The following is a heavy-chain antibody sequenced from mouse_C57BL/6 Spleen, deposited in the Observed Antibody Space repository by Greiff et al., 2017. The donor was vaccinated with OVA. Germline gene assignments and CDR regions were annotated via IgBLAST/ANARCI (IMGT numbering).Heavy chain of an antibody. V-gene: IGHV1-53*01. CDR3: ARLGYGSSHWYFYV. D-gene: IGHD1-1*01. CDR1: GYTFTSYW. Sequence: QVHVKQSGTELVKPGASVKLSCQASGYTFTSYWMHWVKQRPGQGLEWIGNINPSNGGTNYNEKFKSKATLTVDKSSSTAYMQLSSLTSEDSAVYYCARLGYGSSHWYFYVWGTGTTVTVSS. J-gene: IGHJ1*03. CDR2: INPSNGGT.